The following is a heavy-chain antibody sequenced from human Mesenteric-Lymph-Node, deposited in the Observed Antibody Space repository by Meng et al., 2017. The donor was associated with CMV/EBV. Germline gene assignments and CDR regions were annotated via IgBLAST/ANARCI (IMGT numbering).Heavy chain of an antibody. Sequence: VSGGSVRSGRSSWRWIRQSPGKGLEWIGYISNSGSATYNASLNGRVTMSIDASRNQFSLMLTSVTAADTAVYYCARGGLLGDYGPLVYWGLGGLVTVSS. D-gene: IGHD4/OR15-4a*01. CDR2: ISNSGSA. V-gene: IGHV4-61*01. J-gene: IGHJ4*02. CDR3: ARGGLLGDYGPLVY. CDR1: GGSVRSGRSS.